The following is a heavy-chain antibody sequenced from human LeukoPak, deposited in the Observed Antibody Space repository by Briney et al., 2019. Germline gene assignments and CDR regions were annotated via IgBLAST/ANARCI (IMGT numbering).Heavy chain of an antibody. CDR1: GFTFSSYG. J-gene: IGHJ4*02. Sequence: PGRSLRLSCAASGFTFSSYGMHWVRQAPGKGLEWVAVIWYDGSNKYYADSVKGRFTISRDNSKNTLCLQMNSLRADDTAVYYCTREAFYASGWYSLFGYWGQGTLVTVSS. CDR2: IWYDGSNK. V-gene: IGHV3-33*01. D-gene: IGHD6-19*01. CDR3: TREAFYASGWYSLFGY.